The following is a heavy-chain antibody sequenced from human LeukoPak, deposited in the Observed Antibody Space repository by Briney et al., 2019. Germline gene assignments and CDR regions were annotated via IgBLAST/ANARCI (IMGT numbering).Heavy chain of an antibody. V-gene: IGHV4-59*08. Sequence: SETLSLTCTVSGGSMSPYHWGWIRQPPGKGLEWTGYIYYSGSTTYNPSLKSRVTISVDTSKNQFSLKLTSVTAADTAVYCCARHSLNGGTYYLGYWGQGTLVTVSS. D-gene: IGHD4-23*01. CDR3: ARHSLNGGTYYLGY. CDR2: IYYSGST. J-gene: IGHJ4*02. CDR1: GGSMSPYH.